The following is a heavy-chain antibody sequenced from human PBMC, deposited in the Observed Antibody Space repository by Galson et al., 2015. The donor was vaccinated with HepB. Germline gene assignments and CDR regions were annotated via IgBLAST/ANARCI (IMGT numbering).Heavy chain of an antibody. V-gene: IGHV6-1*01. D-gene: IGHD6-13*01. Sequence: CAISGDSVSSNSAAWNWIRQSPSRGLEWLGRTYYRSKWYTDYAISVQGRITIHPDTSRNQFSLQLNSVTPDDTAVYYCARVEQQVVPTGWFDPWGQGTLVTVSS. CDR1: GDSVSSNSAA. CDR2: TYYRSKWYT. CDR3: ARVEQQVVPTGWFDP. J-gene: IGHJ5*02.